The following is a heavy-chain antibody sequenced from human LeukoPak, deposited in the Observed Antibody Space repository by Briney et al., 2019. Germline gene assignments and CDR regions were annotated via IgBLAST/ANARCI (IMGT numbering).Heavy chain of an antibody. J-gene: IGHJ4*02. Sequence: GSVKVSCKASDYPFTNFGVSWVRQAPGQGLEWMGWISGYNSKTHYPRKFQGRVTMTTDTSTTTAYMELRTLRSDDTAVYYCARVLIVEDSESHYFDYWGQGTLVTVTS. D-gene: IGHD1-26*01. CDR2: ISGYNSKT. CDR3: ARVLIVEDSESHYFDY. CDR1: DYPFTNFG. V-gene: IGHV1-18*01.